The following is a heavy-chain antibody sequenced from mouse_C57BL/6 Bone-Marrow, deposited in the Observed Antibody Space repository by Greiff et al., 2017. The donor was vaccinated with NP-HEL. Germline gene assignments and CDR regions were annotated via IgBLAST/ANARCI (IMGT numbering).Heavy chain of an antibody. CDR1: GYTFTSYW. CDR2: IHPNSGST. Sequence: VQLQQPGAELVKPGASVKLSCKASGYTFTSYWMHWVKQRPGQGLEWIGMIHPNSGSTNYNEKFKSKATLTVDKSSSTAYMQLSSLTSEDSAVYDGARFPGGSSSYYAMDYWGQGTSVTVSS. CDR3: ARFPGGSSSYYAMDY. J-gene: IGHJ4*01. V-gene: IGHV1-64*01. D-gene: IGHD1-1*01.